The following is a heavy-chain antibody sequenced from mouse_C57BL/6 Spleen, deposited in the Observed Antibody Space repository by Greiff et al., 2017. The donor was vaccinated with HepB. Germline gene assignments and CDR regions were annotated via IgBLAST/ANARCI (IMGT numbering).Heavy chain of an antibody. J-gene: IGHJ3*01. CDR1: GYTFTSYW. CDR3: ARSGDYYGSSYY. Sequence: QVQLQQPGAELVKPGASVKLSCKASGYTFTSYWMHWVKQRPGQGLEWIGMIHPNSGSTNYNEKFKSKATLTVDKSSSTAYMQLSSLTSEDSAVYYCARSGDYYGSSYYWGQGTLVTVSA. D-gene: IGHD1-1*01. V-gene: IGHV1-64*01. CDR2: IHPNSGST.